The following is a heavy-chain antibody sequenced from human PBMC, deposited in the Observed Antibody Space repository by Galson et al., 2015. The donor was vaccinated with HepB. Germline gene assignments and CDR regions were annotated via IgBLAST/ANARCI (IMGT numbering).Heavy chain of an antibody. CDR2: IWVSGNSR. V-gene: IGHV3-NL1*01. Sequence: SLRLSCAASGFTFSSHGMTWVRQAPGKGLEWVSVIWVSGNSRDYADSVKGRFTISRDNSKNMLYLQMDSLRAEDTAAYYCARESSIAAPATFDYWGPGTLVTVSS. CDR3: ARESSIAAPATFDY. CDR1: GFTFSSHG. D-gene: IGHD6-13*01. J-gene: IGHJ4*02.